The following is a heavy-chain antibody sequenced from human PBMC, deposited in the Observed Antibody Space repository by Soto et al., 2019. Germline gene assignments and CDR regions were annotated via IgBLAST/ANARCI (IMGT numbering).Heavy chain of an antibody. CDR2: INTDKGNT. V-gene: IGHV1-3*04. D-gene: IGHD6-19*01. CDR1: GYSFTSYT. Sequence: ASVKVSCKDSGYSFTSYTMHWLRQAPGQTLEWLGWINTDKGNTRYSQMFQGRLTLTRDTSATTVYMDLSSLRSEDTAVYYCARGPSSGAFDYWGHGTLVTVSS. J-gene: IGHJ4*01. CDR3: ARGPSSGAFDY.